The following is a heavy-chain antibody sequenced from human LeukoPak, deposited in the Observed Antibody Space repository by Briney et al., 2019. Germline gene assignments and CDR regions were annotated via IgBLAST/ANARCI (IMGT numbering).Heavy chain of an antibody. Sequence: GGSLRLSCAASGFTFSSYGMHWVRQAPGKGLEWVAFIRYDGSNKYYADSVKGRFTISKDNSKNTLYLQMNSLRAEDTAVYYCAKDRGVYPPRQLENWGQGTLVTVSS. CDR1: GFTFSSYG. J-gene: IGHJ4*02. CDR3: AKDRGVYPPRQLEN. CDR2: IRYDGSNK. V-gene: IGHV3-30*02. D-gene: IGHD6-13*01.